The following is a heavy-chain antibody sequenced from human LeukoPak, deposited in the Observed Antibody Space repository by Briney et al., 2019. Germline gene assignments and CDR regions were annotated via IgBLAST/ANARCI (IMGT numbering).Heavy chain of an antibody. CDR1: GFTFSSYS. J-gene: IGHJ4*02. CDR3: ARGVGDYLIFDY. V-gene: IGHV3-48*04. D-gene: IGHD4-17*01. CDR2: ISSSGSTI. Sequence: GGSLRLSCAASGFTFSSYSMNWVRQAPGKGLEWVSYISSSGSTIYYADSVKGRFTISRDNAKNSLHLQMNSLRAEDTAVYYCARGVGDYLIFDYWGQGTLVTVSS.